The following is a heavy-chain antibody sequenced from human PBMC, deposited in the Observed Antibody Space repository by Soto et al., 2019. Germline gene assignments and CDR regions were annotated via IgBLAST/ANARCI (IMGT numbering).Heavy chain of an antibody. V-gene: IGHV3-13*01. D-gene: IGHD3-10*01. CDR2: IGTAGDT. J-gene: IGHJ4*02. Sequence: EVQLVESGGGLVQPGGSLRLSCAASGFTFSSYDMHWVRQATGKGLEWVSAIGTAGDTYYPGSVKGRFTISRENAKNSLYLHMNSLRAGDTAVYYCARDLYGSGGYDYWGQGTLVTVSS. CDR3: ARDLYGSGGYDY. CDR1: GFTFSSYD.